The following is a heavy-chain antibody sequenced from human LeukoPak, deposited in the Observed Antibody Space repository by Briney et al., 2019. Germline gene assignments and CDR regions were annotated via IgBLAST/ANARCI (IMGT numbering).Heavy chain of an antibody. V-gene: IGHV3-11*06. CDR2: ISSSSSYT. CDR3: ARAPHYSNYGPYYYGMDD. J-gene: IGHJ6*02. D-gene: IGHD4-11*01. CDR1: GFTFSDYY. Sequence: GGSLRLSCAASGFTFSDYYMSWIRQAPGKGLEWVSYISSSSSYTNYADSVKGRFTISRDNAKNSLYLQMNSLRAEDTAVYYCARAPHYSNYGPYYYGMDDWGQGTTVTVSS.